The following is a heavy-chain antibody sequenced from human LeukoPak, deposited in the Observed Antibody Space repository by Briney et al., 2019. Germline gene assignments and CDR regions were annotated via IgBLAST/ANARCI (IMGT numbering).Heavy chain of an antibody. J-gene: IGHJ3*02. Sequence: GGSLRLSCAASGFTFSSYWIHWVRQAPGKGLAWVSRIDNDGSDTIFADSVKGRFTISRDNAKNTVYLQMNSLRAEDTAAYYCATTGSGYSGYDLSAFDIWGQGTMVTVSS. D-gene: IGHD5-12*01. V-gene: IGHV3-74*01. CDR2: IDNDGSDT. CDR1: GFTFSSYW. CDR3: ATTGSGYSGYDLSAFDI.